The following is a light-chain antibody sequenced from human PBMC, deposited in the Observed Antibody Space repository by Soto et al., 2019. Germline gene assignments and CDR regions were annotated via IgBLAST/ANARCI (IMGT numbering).Light chain of an antibody. CDR2: GAS. Sequence: EIVLTQSPGTLSLSPGERATLSCRASQSVSSSYLAWYQQKPGQAPRLLIYGASSRATGIPDRFSGSGSGTDFTLTISSLQAEDVAVYYCQQYYSTPTFGQGTKLEIK. J-gene: IGKJ2*01. V-gene: IGKV3-20*01. CDR3: QQYYSTPT. CDR1: QSVSSSY.